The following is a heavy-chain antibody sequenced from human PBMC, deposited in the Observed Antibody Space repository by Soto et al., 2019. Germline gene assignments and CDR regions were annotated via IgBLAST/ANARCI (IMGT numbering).Heavy chain of an antibody. CDR2: VHPYEGTT. CDR3: AREYYSTTTWIDY. J-gene: IGHJ4*02. D-gene: IGHD2-15*01. CDR1: GFTFTSYP. V-gene: IGHV1-18*04. Sequence: VQLVQSAPEVKRPGASVKVSCKTSGFTFTSYPFSWLRQAPGQGLEWLAWVHPYEGTTKVAHQFRDRLTVTTDTSAATVFMELTRLTSDDTAVYFCAREYYSTTTWIDYWGQGTLVAVSS.